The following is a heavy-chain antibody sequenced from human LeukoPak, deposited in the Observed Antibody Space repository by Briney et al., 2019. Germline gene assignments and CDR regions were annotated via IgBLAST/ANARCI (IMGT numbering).Heavy chain of an antibody. CDR2: INHSGST. V-gene: IGHV4-34*01. Sequence: GSLRLSCAASGFTFSDYYMSWIRQPPGKGLERIGEINHSGSTNYNPSLKSRVTISVDTSKNQFSLKLSSVTAADTAVYYCARGRKAARGKLRGYYYYYMDVWGKGTTVTVSS. CDR1: GFTFSDYY. J-gene: IGHJ6*03. CDR3: ARGRKAARGKLRGYYYYYMDV. D-gene: IGHD6-6*01.